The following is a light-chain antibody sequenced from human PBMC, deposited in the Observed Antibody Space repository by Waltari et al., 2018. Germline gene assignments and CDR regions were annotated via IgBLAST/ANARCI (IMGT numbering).Light chain of an antibody. V-gene: IGLV3-25*03. CDR1: ALPDQY. CDR2: KDT. CDR3: QSTDSSATYWV. J-gene: IGLJ3*02. Sequence: SYELTQPPSVSVSPGQTARITRSGDALPDQYAYWYQQKSGQSPRLVMHKDTERPSGIPERFSGSASGTTVTLTITGAQAEDEGDYYCQSTDSSATYWVFGGGTKLTVL.